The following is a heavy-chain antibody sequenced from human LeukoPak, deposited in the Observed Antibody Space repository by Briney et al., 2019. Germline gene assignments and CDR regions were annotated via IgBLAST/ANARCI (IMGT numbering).Heavy chain of an antibody. CDR3: ARLAAILKRSNWFDP. V-gene: IGHV4-39*01. CDR1: GGSISSSSYY. CDR2: IYYSGST. J-gene: IGHJ5*02. Sequence: SETQSLTCTVSGGSISSSSYYWGWIRQPPGKGLEWIGSIYYSGSTYYNPSPKSRVTISVDTSKNQSSLKLSSVTAADTAVYYCARLAAILKRSNWFDPWGQGTLVTVSS. D-gene: IGHD2-2*02.